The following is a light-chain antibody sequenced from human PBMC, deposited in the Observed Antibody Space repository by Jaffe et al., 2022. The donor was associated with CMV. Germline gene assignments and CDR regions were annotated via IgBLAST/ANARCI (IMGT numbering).Light chain of an antibody. V-gene: IGLV3-25*03. CDR3: QSADNSGTSYVV. CDR2: KDT. Sequence: SYELTQPPSVSVSPGQTARITCSGDALPKQHVYWYQQRPGQAPVLVIYKDTERPSGIPARFSGSSSGTTVALTISGVQAEDEADYYCQSADNSGTSYVVFGGGTKLTVL. J-gene: IGLJ2*01. CDR1: ALPKQH.